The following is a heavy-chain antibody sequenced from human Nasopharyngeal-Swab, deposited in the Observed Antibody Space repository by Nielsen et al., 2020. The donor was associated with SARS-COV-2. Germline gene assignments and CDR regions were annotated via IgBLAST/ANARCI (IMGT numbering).Heavy chain of an antibody. CDR3: AKDSVYY. V-gene: IGHV3-30*18. J-gene: IGHJ4*02. Sequence: VRQAPGKGLEWVAVISYDGSNKYYADSVKGRFTISRDNSKNTLYLQMNSLRVEDTAVYYCAKDSVYYWGQGTLVTVSS. CDR2: ISYDGSNK.